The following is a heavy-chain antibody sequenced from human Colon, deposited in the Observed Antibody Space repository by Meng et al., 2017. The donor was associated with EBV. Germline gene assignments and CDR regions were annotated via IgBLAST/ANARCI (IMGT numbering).Heavy chain of an antibody. CDR3: ARGPSRWLQFSFDY. CDR2: IYYSGCT. J-gene: IGHJ4*02. Sequence: VPLQESDPGRVKPSQTLPLLCTVSGGSISSGGYYWGWIRQHPGKGLEWIGYIYYSGCTYYNPSLKSRVTISIDTSKNQFSLKLSSVTAADTAVYYCARGPSRWLQFSFDYWGQGTLVTVSS. CDR1: GGSISSGGYY. D-gene: IGHD5-24*01. V-gene: IGHV4-31*03.